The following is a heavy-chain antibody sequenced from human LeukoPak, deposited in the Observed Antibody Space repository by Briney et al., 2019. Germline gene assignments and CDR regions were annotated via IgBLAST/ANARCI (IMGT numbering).Heavy chain of an antibody. CDR3: ARGARRQQPFDY. D-gene: IGHD6-13*01. CDR1: EFTVSSNH. Sequence: GGSLRLSCAASEFTVSSNHMNWVRQAPGKGLEWVSVIYSGGSTYYADSVKGRFTISRDNSKNTLYLQMNSLRAEDTAVYYCARGARRQQPFDYWGQGTLVTVSS. J-gene: IGHJ4*02. CDR2: IYSGGST. V-gene: IGHV3-66*01.